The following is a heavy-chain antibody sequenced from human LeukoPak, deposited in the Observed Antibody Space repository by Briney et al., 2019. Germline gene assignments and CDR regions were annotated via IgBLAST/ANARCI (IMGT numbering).Heavy chain of an antibody. CDR3: AKVRILVADPDAFDI. D-gene: IGHD6-19*01. CDR2: ISTSTTYK. CDR1: GFTFSSYN. Sequence: GGSLRLSCAASGFTFSSYNMNWVRQAPGKGLEWVSSISTSTTYKYYADSVKGRFTISRDNAKKLLYLQMNSLRAEDTALYYCAKVRILVADPDAFDIWGQGTMVTVSS. V-gene: IGHV3-21*04. J-gene: IGHJ3*02.